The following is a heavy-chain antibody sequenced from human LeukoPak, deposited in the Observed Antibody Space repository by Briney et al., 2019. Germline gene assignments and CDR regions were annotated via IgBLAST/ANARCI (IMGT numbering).Heavy chain of an antibody. Sequence: GESLKISCKGSGYRFASQWIGWVRQLPGKGLEWMGIIYPGDSDTRYSPSFQGQVTISADKSVNTAYLRWSSLKASDTCMYYCARLGTSGSYHLDPWGQGTLVTVSS. V-gene: IGHV5-51*01. CDR1: GYRFASQW. CDR3: ARLGTSGSYHLDP. D-gene: IGHD3-10*01. J-gene: IGHJ5*02. CDR2: IYPGDSDT.